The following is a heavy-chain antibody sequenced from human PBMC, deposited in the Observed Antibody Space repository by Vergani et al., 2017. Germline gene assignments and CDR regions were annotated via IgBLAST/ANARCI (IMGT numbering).Heavy chain of an antibody. CDR3: ARDRRGYCSSTSCLNYFDL. CDR2: IYYSGIT. CDR1: GGSISSGGYY. Sequence: QVQLQESGPGLVKPSQTLSLTCTVSGGSISSGGYYWSWIRQHPGKGLEWIGYIYYSGITYYNPSLKRRVTISVDTSKNQFSLKLSSVTAAGTAVYSCARDRRGYCSSTSCLNYFDLWGQGTLVTVSS. V-gene: IGHV4-31*03. J-gene: IGHJ4*02. D-gene: IGHD2-2*01.